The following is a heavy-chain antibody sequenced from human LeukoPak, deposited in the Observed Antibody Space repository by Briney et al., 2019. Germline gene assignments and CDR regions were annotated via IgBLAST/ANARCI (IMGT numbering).Heavy chain of an antibody. CDR1: GGSFSGYY. V-gene: IGHV4-34*01. CDR3: ASRTGNGRTAYYFDY. Sequence: SETLPLTCAVYGGSFSGYYWSWIRQPPGKGLEWIGEINHSGSTNYNPSLKSRVTISVDTSKNQFSLKLSSVTAADTAVYYCASRTGNGRTAYYFDYWGQGTLVTVSS. D-gene: IGHD1-1*01. CDR2: INHSGST. J-gene: IGHJ4*02.